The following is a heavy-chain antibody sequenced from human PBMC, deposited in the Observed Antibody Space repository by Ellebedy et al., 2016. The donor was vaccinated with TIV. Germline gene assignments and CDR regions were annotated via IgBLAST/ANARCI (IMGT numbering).Heavy chain of an antibody. J-gene: IGHJ4*02. V-gene: IGHV1-69*10. Sequence: SVKVSCKASGAAFSSHAVSWVRRAPGQGLEWMGGIMPMLRTANYAQKFQGRVTITADQLGSTVYMELSSLRSEDAAVYYCARHSGYYWYHFDSWGQGTLVTVSS. D-gene: IGHD3-22*01. CDR2: IMPMLRTA. CDR1: GAAFSSHA. CDR3: ARHSGYYWYHFDS.